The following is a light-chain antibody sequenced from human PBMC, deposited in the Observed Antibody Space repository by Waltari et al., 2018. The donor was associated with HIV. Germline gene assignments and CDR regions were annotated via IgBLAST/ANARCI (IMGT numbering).Light chain of an antibody. J-gene: IGLJ2*01. V-gene: IGLV1-51*01. CDR2: DSN. CDR3: GAWDSSLSAVV. CDR1: SSNIGNND. Sequence: QSVLTQPPSVSAAPGQKVTISCSGSSSNIGNNDVSWYQQLPGTDPRLGIYDSNKGPSGIPYRFSGPKSGTSATLGISGLQTGDEATYYCGAWDSSLSAVVFGGGTKLTVL.